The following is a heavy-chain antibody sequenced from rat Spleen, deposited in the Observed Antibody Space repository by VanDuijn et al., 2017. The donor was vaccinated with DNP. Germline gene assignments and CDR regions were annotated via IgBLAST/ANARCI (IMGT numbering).Heavy chain of an antibody. V-gene: IGHV5-19*01. CDR2: ISPSGGST. Sequence: EVQLVESGGGLVQPGRSLKLSCAASGFTFSNYGMHWIRQAPTKGLEWVASISPSGGSTYYRDSVKGRFTISRDNAKSTLYLQMDSLRSEDTATYYCTRGANWEGNWFAYWGQGTLVTVSS. J-gene: IGHJ3*01. CDR3: TRGANWEGNWFAY. D-gene: IGHD5-1*01. CDR1: GFTFSNYG.